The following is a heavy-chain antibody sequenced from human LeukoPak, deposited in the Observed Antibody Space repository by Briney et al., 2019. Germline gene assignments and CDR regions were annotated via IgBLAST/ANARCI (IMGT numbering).Heavy chain of an antibody. J-gene: IGHJ4*02. D-gene: IGHD3-22*01. V-gene: IGHV1-18*01. CDR1: GYTFTSYG. Sequence: ASVKVSCKASGYTFTSYGISGVRQAPGQGLEWMGWISAYNGNTNYAQKLQGRVTMTTDTSTSTAYMELRSLRSDDTAVYYCARSLFYYDSSGYQIDYWGQGTLVTVSS. CDR2: ISAYNGNT. CDR3: ARSLFYYDSSGYQIDY.